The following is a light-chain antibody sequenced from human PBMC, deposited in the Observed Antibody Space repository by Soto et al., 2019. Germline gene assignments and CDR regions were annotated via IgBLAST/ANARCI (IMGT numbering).Light chain of an antibody. Sequence: DIQMTQSPSTLSSSVGDRVTITCRASQSISSWLAWYQQEPGKAPKLLMYGASSLESGVPSRFRGSGSGTEFTLTISSLQPDDFATYYCQQYNSYSRTFGQGTKVDIK. CDR2: GAS. J-gene: IGKJ1*01. V-gene: IGKV1-5*01. CDR3: QQYNSYSRT. CDR1: QSISSW.